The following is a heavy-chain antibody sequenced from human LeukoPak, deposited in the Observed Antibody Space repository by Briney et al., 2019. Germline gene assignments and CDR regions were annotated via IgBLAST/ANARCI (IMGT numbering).Heavy chain of an antibody. CDR3: CLGGTTVIYYYMDV. V-gene: IGHV3-30-3*01. CDR1: GFTFSYYA. Sequence: PGRSLRLSCAASGFTFSYYAMHWVRQAPGKGLEWMAVISYDGSSKFCADSVKGRFTISRDDSKDTLYLQMNSLRAEDTAVYYCCLGGTTVIYYYMDVWGKGTTVTVSS. J-gene: IGHJ6*03. D-gene: IGHD4-17*01. CDR2: ISYDGSSK.